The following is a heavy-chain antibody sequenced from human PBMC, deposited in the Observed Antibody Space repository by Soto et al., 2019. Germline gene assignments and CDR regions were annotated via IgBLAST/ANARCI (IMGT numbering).Heavy chain of an antibody. CDR3: AKAPYSRIAVASTNWFDP. J-gene: IGHJ5*02. CDR1: GFTFTSHA. V-gene: IGHV3-23*01. Sequence: GGSLRLSCAASGFTFTSHAMSWARQAPGKGLEWVSSISGSGVTTFYADSVKGRFTISRDNSRNTLYLQMNSLRADDTALYFCAKAPYSRIAVASTNWFDPWGQGTLVTAPQ. D-gene: IGHD6-19*01. CDR2: ISGSGVTT.